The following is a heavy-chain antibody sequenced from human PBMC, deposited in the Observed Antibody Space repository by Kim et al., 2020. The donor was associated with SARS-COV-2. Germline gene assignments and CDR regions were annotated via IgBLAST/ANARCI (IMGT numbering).Heavy chain of an antibody. J-gene: IGHJ4*02. D-gene: IGHD2-8*02. CDR3: ARDLFHTGFDY. CDR1: GYIFTNFA. Sequence: ASVKVSCKASGYIFTNFAIQWVRQAPGQRLEWMGWINADTGNTKYSQQFHGRVTFTMDTSATTASLELSSLGSEDTAVYYCARDLFHTGFDYWGQGTLVAVSS. V-gene: IGHV1-3*01. CDR2: INADTGNT.